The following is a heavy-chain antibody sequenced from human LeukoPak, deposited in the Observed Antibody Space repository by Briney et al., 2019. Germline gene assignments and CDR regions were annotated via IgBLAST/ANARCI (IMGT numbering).Heavy chain of an antibody. CDR2: MYHSGST. D-gene: IGHD3-3*01. CDR1: GGSISSSNW. J-gene: IGHJ4*02. Sequence: TSETLSLTRAVSGGSISSSNWWSWVRQPPGKGLEWIGEMYHSGSTNYNPSLKSRVTISVDKSKIQFSLRLTSVTAADTAIYYCARVVRYYDFWSGYFDYWGQGTLVTVSS. CDR3: ARVVRYYDFWSGYFDY. V-gene: IGHV4-4*02.